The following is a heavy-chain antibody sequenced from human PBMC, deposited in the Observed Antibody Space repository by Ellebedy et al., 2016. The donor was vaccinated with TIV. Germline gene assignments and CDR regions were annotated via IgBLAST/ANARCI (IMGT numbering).Heavy chain of an antibody. CDR2: ISNTGSRT. V-gene: IGHV3-23*01. Sequence: PGGSLRLSCAASGFTFNSYAMSWVRQAPGKGLEWVSTISNTGSRTYYADSVEGRFIISRDNSKRTLYLQMNSLRAEDTAVCYCAKGRGGGSDSSAPRYYFDYWGLGTLVTVSS. D-gene: IGHD3-22*01. CDR1: GFTFNSYA. J-gene: IGHJ4*02. CDR3: AKGRGGGSDSSAPRYYFDY.